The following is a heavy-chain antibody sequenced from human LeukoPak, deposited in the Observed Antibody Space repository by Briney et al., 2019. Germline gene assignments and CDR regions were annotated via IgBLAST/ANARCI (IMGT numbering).Heavy chain of an antibody. J-gene: IGHJ3*01. CDR2: IGSSGGST. Sequence: PGGSLRLSCAASGFTFSSAAMTWVCQAPGKGLEWVSLIGSSGGSTYYADSVKGRFTISRDNSKNTLSLQMNSLRVEDTAIYYCAKDIQLSTWGLGTMVTVSS. V-gene: IGHV3-23*01. CDR1: GFTFSSAA. D-gene: IGHD5-24*01. CDR3: AKDIQLST.